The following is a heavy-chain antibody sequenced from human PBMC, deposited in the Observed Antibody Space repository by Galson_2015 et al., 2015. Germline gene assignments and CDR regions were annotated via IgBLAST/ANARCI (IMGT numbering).Heavy chain of an antibody. Sequence: QSGAEVKKPGESLKISCKASGYSFNSYWIDWVRQMPGKGLEWMGTIYPGDSDIRYSPAFQGQVSISADKSISNAYLQWSSLKASDTAMHYCARQGIGYGSPYYYMDVWGKGTTVTVSS. CDR3: ARQGIGYGSPYYYMDV. CDR2: IYPGDSDI. J-gene: IGHJ6*03. CDR1: GYSFNSYW. V-gene: IGHV5-51*01. D-gene: IGHD2-15*01.